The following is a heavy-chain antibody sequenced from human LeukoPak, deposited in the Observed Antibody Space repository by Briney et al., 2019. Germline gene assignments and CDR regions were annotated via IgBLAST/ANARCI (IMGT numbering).Heavy chain of an antibody. J-gene: IGHJ4*02. D-gene: IGHD1-14*01. CDR1: GFTLSDHY. Sequence: GGSLRLSCAASGFTLSDHYMDWVRQAPGKGLEWVGRSRNKVNSYTTEYAASVKGRFTISRDDSKNLLYLQMNSLKSEDTAVYYCARRPGNWGQGILVTVSS. CDR2: SRNKVNSYTT. V-gene: IGHV3-72*01. CDR3: ARRPGN.